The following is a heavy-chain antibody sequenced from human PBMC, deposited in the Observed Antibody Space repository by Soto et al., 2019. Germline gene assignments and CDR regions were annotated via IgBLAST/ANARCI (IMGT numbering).Heavy chain of an antibody. CDR2: ISSSSSYI. CDR1: GFTFSSYS. J-gene: IGHJ4*02. V-gene: IGHV3-21*01. CDR3: ARDPLLLTYYFDY. D-gene: IGHD3-22*01. Sequence: GGSLRLSCSASGFTFSSYSMNWVRQAPGKGLEWVSSISSSSSYIYYADSVKGRFTISRDNAKNSLYLQMNSLRAEDTAVYYCARDPLLLTYYFDYWGQGTLVTVSS.